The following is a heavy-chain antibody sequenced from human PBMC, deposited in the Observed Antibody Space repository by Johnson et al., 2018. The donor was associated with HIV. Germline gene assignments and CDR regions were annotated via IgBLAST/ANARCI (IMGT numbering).Heavy chain of an antibody. CDR3: AAYYDFWSGSYTSGFDI. J-gene: IGHJ3*02. D-gene: IGHD3-3*01. Sequence: VQLVESGGGVVQPGRSLRLSCAASGFTFDDYAMHWVRQAPGKGLEWVSGISWHSGSIGYADSVKGRFTISRDNAKNALFLHMNSLRVEDTAVYYCAAYYDFWSGSYTSGFDIWGQGTMVTVSS. CDR2: ISWHSGSI. V-gene: IGHV3-9*01. CDR1: GFTFDDYA.